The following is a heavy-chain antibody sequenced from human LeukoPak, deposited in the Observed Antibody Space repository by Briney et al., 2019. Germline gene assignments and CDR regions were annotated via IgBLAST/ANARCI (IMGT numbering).Heavy chain of an antibody. J-gene: IGHJ4*02. Sequence: SVKVSCKASGGTFSSYAISWVRQAPGQGREWMGGIIPIFGTAQYTQKFTDRVTITADESTSTAYMELNSLRSEDTAIYYCARAPFVAAGSDYWGQGTLVTVSS. D-gene: IGHD6-13*01. V-gene: IGHV1-69*01. CDR1: GGTFSSYA. CDR3: ARAPFVAAGSDY. CDR2: IIPIFGTA.